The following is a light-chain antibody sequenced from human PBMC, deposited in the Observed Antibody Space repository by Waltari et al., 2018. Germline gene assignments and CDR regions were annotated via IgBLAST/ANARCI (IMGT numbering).Light chain of an antibody. Sequence: AIRVTQSPSSLSASPGDRVTITCRASQAIRTYLGWYEQKPGKAPKLLLYAVSTLQSGVPSRFSGSGSGTDFALHIQNLQSEDFATYFCQQYYAFPWTFGQGTRVEV. CDR2: AVS. CDR1: QAIRTY. J-gene: IGKJ1*01. V-gene: IGKV1-8*01. CDR3: QQYYAFPWT.